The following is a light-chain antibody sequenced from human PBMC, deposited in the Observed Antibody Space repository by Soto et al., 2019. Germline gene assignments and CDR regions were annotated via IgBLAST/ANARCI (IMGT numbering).Light chain of an antibody. V-gene: IGLV2-14*01. J-gene: IGLJ1*01. Sequence: QSALTRPASVSGSPGQSITISCTGTSSDVGGYNYVSWYQQHPGKAPKLIIYEVSNRPSGVSNRFSGSKSGNTASLTISGLQAEDEADYYCNSYTSKSTGVFGIGTMLTVL. CDR1: SSDVGGYNY. CDR3: NSYTSKSTGV. CDR2: EVS.